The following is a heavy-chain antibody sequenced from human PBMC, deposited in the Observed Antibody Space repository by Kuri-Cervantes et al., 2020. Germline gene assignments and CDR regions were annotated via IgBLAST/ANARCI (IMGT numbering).Heavy chain of an antibody. J-gene: IGHJ6*02. Sequence: ASVKVSCKASGYTFTSYGISWVRQAPGQGLERMGWISAYNGNTNYAQKLQGRVTMTTDTSTSTAYMELRSLRSDDTAVYYCARDNGYGGNYYYYYYGMDVWGQGTTVTVSS. CDR1: GYTFTSYG. CDR2: ISAYNGNT. D-gene: IGHD4-23*01. CDR3: ARDNGYGGNYYYYYYGMDV. V-gene: IGHV1-18*01.